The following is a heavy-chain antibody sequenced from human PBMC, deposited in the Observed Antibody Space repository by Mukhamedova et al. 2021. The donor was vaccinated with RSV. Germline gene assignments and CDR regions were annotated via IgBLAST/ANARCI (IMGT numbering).Heavy chain of an antibody. J-gene: IGHJ2*01. CDR3: ATDTALGSDSSSWRYFDL. V-gene: IGHV1-24*01. Sequence: APGKGLEWMGGFDPEDGETIYAQKFQGRVTMTEDTSTDTAYMELSSLRSEDTAVYYCATDTALGSDSSSWRYFDLWGRGTLVNVS. CDR2: FDPEDGET. D-gene: IGHD6-13*01.